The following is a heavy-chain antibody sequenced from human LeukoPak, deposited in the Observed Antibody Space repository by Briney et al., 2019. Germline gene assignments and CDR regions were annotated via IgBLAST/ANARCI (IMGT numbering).Heavy chain of an antibody. CDR2: MNPNSGNT. Sequence: GASVKVSCKASGYTFTSYDINWVRQATGQGLEWMGWMNPNSGNTGYAQKFQGRVTMTRNTSISTAYMELSSLRSEDTAVYYCASTACGGDCYKYFQHWGQGTLVTVSS. V-gene: IGHV1-8*01. J-gene: IGHJ1*01. CDR1: GYTFTSYD. CDR3: ASTACGGDCYKYFQH. D-gene: IGHD2-21*02.